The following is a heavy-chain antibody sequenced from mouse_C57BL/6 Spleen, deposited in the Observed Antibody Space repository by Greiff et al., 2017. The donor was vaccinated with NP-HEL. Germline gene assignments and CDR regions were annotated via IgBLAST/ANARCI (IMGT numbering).Heavy chain of an antibody. Sequence: EVQLQQSGAELVKPGASVKLSCTASGFNIKDYYMHWVKQRTEQGLEWIGRIDPEDGDTKYAPKFQGKATITADTSSNTAYLQLSSLTSEDTAVYYCARKSTMVTTVDYWGQGTTLTVSS. D-gene: IGHD2-2*01. CDR2: IDPEDGDT. J-gene: IGHJ2*01. CDR1: GFNIKDYY. CDR3: ARKSTMVTTVDY. V-gene: IGHV14-2*01.